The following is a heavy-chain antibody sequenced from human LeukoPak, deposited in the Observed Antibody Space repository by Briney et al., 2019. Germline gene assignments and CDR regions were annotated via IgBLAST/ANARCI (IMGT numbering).Heavy chain of an antibody. J-gene: IGHJ4*02. Sequence: GGSLRLSCAASGFTFSSYGMHWVRQAPGKGLEWVSAISGSGASTYYADSVKGRLTISRDNSKNTLYLQMNSLRVDDMAVYYCAMRGGPDYWGQGTLVTLSS. CDR2: ISGSGAST. D-gene: IGHD2-15*01. V-gene: IGHV3-23*01. CDR1: GFTFSSYG. CDR3: AMRGGPDY.